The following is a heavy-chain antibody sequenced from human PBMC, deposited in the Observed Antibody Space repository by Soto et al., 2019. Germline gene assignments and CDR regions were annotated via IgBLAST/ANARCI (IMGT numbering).Heavy chain of an antibody. J-gene: IGHJ6*03. Sequence: PSETLSLTCTVSGGSISSSSYYWGWIRQPPGKGLEWIGSIYYSGSTYYNPSLKSRVTISVDTSKNQFSLKLSSVTAADTAVYYCARRTGYCYYYYMDVWGKGTTVTVSS. CDR1: GGSISSSSYY. CDR2: IYYSGST. D-gene: IGHD2-8*02. CDR3: ARRTGYCYYYYMDV. V-gene: IGHV4-39*01.